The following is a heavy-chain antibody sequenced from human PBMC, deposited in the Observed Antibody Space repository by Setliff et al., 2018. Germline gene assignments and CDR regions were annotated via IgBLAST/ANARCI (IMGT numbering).Heavy chain of an antibody. CDR1: GYTFTNYY. V-gene: IGHV1-69*13. J-gene: IGHJ4*02. D-gene: IGHD3-22*01. CDR3: ARAPYYYDSSGYWGAFDY. Sequence: SVKVSCKASGYTFTNYYIHWVRQAPGQGLEWMGGIIPIFGTTNYAQKFQGRVTITADESTSTANMELNSLRSEDTAVYYCARAPYYYDSSGYWGAFDYWGQGTLVTVSS. CDR2: IIPIFGTT.